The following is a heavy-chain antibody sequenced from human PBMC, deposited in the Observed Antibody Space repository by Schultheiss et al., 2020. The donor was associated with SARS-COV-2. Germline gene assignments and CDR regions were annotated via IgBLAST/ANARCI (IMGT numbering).Heavy chain of an antibody. CDR1: GSSLSTSGVG. D-gene: IGHD2-2*01. CDR3: ARIVVVPAAIVTFGWFDP. V-gene: IGHV2-5*02. Sequence: SGPTLVKPTQTLTLTCSLSGSSLSTSGVGVGWIRQPPGKALEWLAVIYWDGDERYNPSLKSRLTITKDTSKNQVVLTMTNMDPVDTATYYCARIVVVPAAIVTFGWFDPWGQGTLVTVSS. J-gene: IGHJ5*02. CDR2: IYWDGDE.